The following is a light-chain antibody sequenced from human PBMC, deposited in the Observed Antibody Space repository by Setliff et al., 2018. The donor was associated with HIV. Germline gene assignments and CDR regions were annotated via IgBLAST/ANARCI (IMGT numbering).Light chain of an antibody. CDR3: SSYRRTNTWV. CDR2: EVT. Sequence: QSVLTQAASVSGSPGQSITIFCIGTSSDIAVYDYVSWYQQHPGEAPKLITYEVTNRPSGVSNRFSGSKSGNTASLTISGLQAEDEALYYCSSYRRTNTWVFGGGT. CDR1: SSDIAVYDY. J-gene: IGLJ2*01. V-gene: IGLV2-14*01.